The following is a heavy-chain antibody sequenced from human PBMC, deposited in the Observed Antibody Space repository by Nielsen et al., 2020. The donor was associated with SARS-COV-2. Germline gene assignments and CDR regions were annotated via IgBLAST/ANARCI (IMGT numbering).Heavy chain of an antibody. CDR2: INPYSGGT. J-gene: IGHJ4*02. V-gene: IGHV1-2*06. CDR1: GYTFTDYY. D-gene: IGHD2-8*01. CDR3: MLTPLLGGDY. Sequence: ASVKVSCKASGYTFTDYYIHWVRQAPGQGLEWMGRINPYSGGTNYAQKFQGRVTMTSNTSISTAYMELSSLKPEDTAVYFCMLTPLLGGDYWGQGTLVTVSS.